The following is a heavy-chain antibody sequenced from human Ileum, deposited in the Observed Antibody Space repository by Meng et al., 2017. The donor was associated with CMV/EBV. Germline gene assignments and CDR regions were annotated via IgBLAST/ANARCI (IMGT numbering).Heavy chain of an antibody. J-gene: IGHJ4*02. Sequence: LQESGPGLVQPSETRSLTCPVSGGSISSDYWSWIRQPAGKGLQWVGRIYTSGSTNYNPSLKSRVTMSVDTSKNQFSLNLSSVTAADTAVYYCARESQQLYRTLDYWGQGTLVTVSS. D-gene: IGHD3-16*02. CDR2: IYTSGST. V-gene: IGHV4-4*07. CDR3: ARESQQLYRTLDY. CDR1: GGSISSDY.